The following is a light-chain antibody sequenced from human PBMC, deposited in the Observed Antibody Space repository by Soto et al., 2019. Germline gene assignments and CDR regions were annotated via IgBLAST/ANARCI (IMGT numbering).Light chain of an antibody. V-gene: IGKV1-39*01. CDR2: AAS. J-gene: IGKJ1*01. Sequence: MTQSPGTLSVSTGDRATIXXRARQSMSRYLNWYQHKPGKAPKLXXQAASSLERGVPSRCSGGGSGTDFTLNISSLQPDDFATYYCQQNYRATPWAFGQGTKVEI. CDR3: QQNYRATPWA. CDR1: QSMSRY.